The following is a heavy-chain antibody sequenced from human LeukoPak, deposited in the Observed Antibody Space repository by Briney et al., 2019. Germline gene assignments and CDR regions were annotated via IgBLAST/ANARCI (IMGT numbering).Heavy chain of an antibody. V-gene: IGHV3-74*01. D-gene: IGHD2-15*01. J-gene: IGHJ6*03. CDR1: GFTFSTYW. CDR2: INNDGSGT. Sequence: GGSLRLSCAASGFTFSTYWMHWVRQVPGKGLVWVSRINNDGSGTFYADSVKGRFTISRDNSKNTLYLQMNSLRAEDTAVYYCAKNGDRGAYCSGGTCYPYYYYYMDVWGKGTTVTISS. CDR3: AKNGDRGAYCSGGTCYPYYYYYMDV.